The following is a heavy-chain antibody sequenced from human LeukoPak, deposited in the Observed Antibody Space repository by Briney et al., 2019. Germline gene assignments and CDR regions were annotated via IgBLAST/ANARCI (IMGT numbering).Heavy chain of an antibody. V-gene: IGHV1-2*02. J-gene: IGHJ6*03. CDR1: GYTFTGYY. CDR3: ARVTENYGSGRRHDCYYYYMDV. CDR2: INPNSGGT. Sequence: ASVKVSCKASGYTFTGYYMHWVRQAPGQGLEWMGWINPNSGGTNYAQKFQGRVTMTRDTSISTAYMELSRLRSDDTAVYYCARVTENYGSGRRHDCYYYYMDVWGKGTTVTISS. D-gene: IGHD3-10*01.